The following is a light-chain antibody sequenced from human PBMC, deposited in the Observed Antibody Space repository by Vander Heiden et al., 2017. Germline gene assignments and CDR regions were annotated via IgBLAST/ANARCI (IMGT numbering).Light chain of an antibody. V-gene: IGLV1-40*01. CDR3: QSFDSFLTSPL. Sequence: QSVLSQPPSVSGAPGQRVTISCTGSRSDIGAGYDVNWYQHRPGAAPRVLIYGNTNRPSGVPDRFSGSQSGTSASLAITGLQAEDEADYYCQSFDSFLTSPLFGGGTKLTVL. J-gene: IGLJ2*01. CDR1: RSDIGAGYD. CDR2: GNT.